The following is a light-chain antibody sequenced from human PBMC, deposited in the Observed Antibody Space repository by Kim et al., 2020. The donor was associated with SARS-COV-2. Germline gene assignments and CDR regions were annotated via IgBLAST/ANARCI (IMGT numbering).Light chain of an antibody. CDR1: SGHSNYA. Sequence: QPVLTQAPSASASLGASVKLTCTLSSGHSNYAVAWHQQQPQKGPRYLMKVNDDGSHSKGDGIPDRFSGSSSGAERHLTISSLQSEDEADYYCQTWGTGIRVFGGGTKLTVL. CDR2: VNDDGSH. J-gene: IGLJ3*02. V-gene: IGLV4-69*02. CDR3: QTWGTGIRV.